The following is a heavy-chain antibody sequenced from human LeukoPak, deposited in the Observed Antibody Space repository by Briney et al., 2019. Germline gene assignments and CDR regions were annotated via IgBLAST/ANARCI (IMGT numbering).Heavy chain of an antibody. CDR2: INPSSGGT. V-gene: IGHV1-2*02. Sequence: GASVKVSCTASGYSFTGYYLHWVRQAPGQGLEWMGWINPSSGGTNYAQKFQGRVTMTRDTPISTAYMELNRLRFDDTAVYYCARAKELFDFWGQGTLVTVSS. CDR3: ARAKELFDF. CDR1: GYSFTGYY. J-gene: IGHJ4*02. D-gene: IGHD1-26*01.